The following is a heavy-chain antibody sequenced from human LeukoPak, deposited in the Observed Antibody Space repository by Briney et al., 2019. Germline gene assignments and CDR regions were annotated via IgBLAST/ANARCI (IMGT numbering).Heavy chain of an antibody. Sequence: ASVKVSCKASGYTFTSYYMHWVRQAPGQGLEWMGRMNPNSGNTGYAQKFQGRVTITRNTSISTAYMELSSLRSEDTAVYYCARGHFWSGYSPIFDYWGQGTLVTVSS. D-gene: IGHD3-3*02. CDR1: GYTFTSYY. CDR2: MNPNSGNT. V-gene: IGHV1-8*03. CDR3: ARGHFWSGYSPIFDY. J-gene: IGHJ4*02.